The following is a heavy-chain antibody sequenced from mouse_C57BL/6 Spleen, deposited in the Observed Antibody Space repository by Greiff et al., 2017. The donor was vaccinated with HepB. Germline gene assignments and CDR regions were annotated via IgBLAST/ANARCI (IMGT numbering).Heavy chain of an antibody. Sequence: QVQLQQSGAELVMPGASVKLSCKASGYTFTSYWMHWVKQRPGQGLEWIGEIDPSDSYTNYNQKFKGKSTLTVDKSSSTAYMQLSSLTSEDSAVYYCARQGDYTYAMDYWGQGTSVTVSS. J-gene: IGHJ4*01. D-gene: IGHD2-4*01. CDR3: ARQGDYTYAMDY. CDR1: GYTFTSYW. CDR2: IDPSDSYT. V-gene: IGHV1-69*01.